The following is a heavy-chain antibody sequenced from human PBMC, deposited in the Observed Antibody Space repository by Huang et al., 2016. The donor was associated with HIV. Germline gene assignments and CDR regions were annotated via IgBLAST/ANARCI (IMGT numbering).Heavy chain of an antibody. CDR3: ARQLRVVVIGPGLDAFDI. CDR2: IYYTGTT. D-gene: IGHD3-22*01. CDR1: GGSISSSTYS. V-gene: IGHV4-39*01. J-gene: IGHJ3*02. Sequence: QLQLQESGPGLVKPSETLSLTCTVSGGSISSSTYSWGWIRQPPEKGLEGVGSIYYTGTTYYNPAFKSRVTISVDTSKNQFSLRLSSVTAADSAVYYCARQLRVVVIGPGLDAFDIWGQGTMVTVSS.